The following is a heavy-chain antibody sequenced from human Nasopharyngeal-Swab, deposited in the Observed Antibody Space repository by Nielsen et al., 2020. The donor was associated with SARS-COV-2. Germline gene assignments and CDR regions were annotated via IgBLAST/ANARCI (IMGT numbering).Heavy chain of an antibody. V-gene: IGHV3-74*03. CDR3: SRGGAWNDY. J-gene: IGHJ4*02. CDR2: INSDGTSI. D-gene: IGHD1-1*01. Sequence: GESLKIFCAASGFTFSSHWMHWVRQVPGKGLVWVSRINSDGTSITYADSVKGRFTIYRVNAKNTLYLQMTSLSAEDTAVYYCSRGGAWNDYWGQGTLVTVSS. CDR1: GFTFSSHW.